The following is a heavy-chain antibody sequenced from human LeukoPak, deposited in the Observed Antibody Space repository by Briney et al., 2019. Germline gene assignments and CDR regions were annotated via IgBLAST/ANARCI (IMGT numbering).Heavy chain of an antibody. V-gene: IGHV3-30-3*01. CDR3: ARRYSRCGGDCYRPRRFETRATPNFDY. Sequence: GGSLRLSCADSGFTFSSYAMHWVRQAPGKGLEWVAVISYDGSNKYYADSEKGRFTISRDNSKNTLYLQMNSLRAEDTAVYYCARRYSRCGGDCYRPRRFETRATPNFDYWGQGTLVTVSS. CDR1: GFTFSSYA. D-gene: IGHD2-21*02. CDR2: ISYDGSNK. J-gene: IGHJ4*02.